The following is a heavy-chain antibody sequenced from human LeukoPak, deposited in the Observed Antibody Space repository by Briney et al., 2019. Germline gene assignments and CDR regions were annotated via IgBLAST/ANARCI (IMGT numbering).Heavy chain of an antibody. J-gene: IGHJ1*01. CDR1: GDSSSNKIYY. CDR3: ARDPPESSGWYTGEYFQH. CDR2: IDYSGSA. Sequence: KPSETLSLTCTVSGDSSSNKIYYWGWIRQPPGKGLEWIGSIDYSGSAYYNPSLKSRVTISVDTSKNQFSLKLSSVTAADTAVYYCARDPPESSGWYTGEYFQHWGQGSLVTVSS. V-gene: IGHV4-39*07. D-gene: IGHD6-19*01.